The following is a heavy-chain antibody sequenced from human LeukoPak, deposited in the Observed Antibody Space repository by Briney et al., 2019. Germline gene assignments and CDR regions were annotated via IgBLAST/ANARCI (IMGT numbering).Heavy chain of an antibody. D-gene: IGHD3-16*01. Sequence: GGSLRLSCAASGFTFSSYAISWVRQAPGKGLEWVSSISGSGSTTYFADSVKGRFTISRDNSKNTLYLQMNSLRAEDTAVYYCAKVSNWGVFYFDYWGQGTLVTVSS. CDR1: GFTFSSYA. CDR2: ISGSGSTT. V-gene: IGHV3-23*01. J-gene: IGHJ4*02. CDR3: AKVSNWGVFYFDY.